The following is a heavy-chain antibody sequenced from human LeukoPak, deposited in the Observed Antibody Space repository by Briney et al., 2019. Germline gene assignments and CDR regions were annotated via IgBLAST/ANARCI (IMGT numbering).Heavy chain of an antibody. CDR2: IYSGGST. D-gene: IGHD3-22*01. CDR3: ARQSHYYDSSGYYGYFDY. CDR1: GFTVSSNY. Sequence: GGSLRLSCAASGFTVSSNYMSWVRRAPGKGLEWVSVIYSGGSTYYADSVKGRFTISRDNSKNTLYLQMNSLRAEDTAVYYCARQSHYYDSSGYYGYFDYWGQGTLVTVSS. J-gene: IGHJ4*02. V-gene: IGHV3-53*01.